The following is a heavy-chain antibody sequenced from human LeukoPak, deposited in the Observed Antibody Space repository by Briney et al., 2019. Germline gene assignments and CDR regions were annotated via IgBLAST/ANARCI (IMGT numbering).Heavy chain of an antibody. V-gene: IGHV1-69*05. CDR2: IIPIFGTA. J-gene: IGHJ4*02. CDR1: GGTFSSYA. CDR3: AGGTGYYFDY. D-gene: IGHD3-16*01. Sequence: SVKDSCKASGGTFSSYAISWVRQAPGQGLEWMGGIIPIFGTANYAQKFQGRVAITTDESTSTAYMELSSLRSEDTAVYYCAGGTGYYFDYWGQGTLVTVSS.